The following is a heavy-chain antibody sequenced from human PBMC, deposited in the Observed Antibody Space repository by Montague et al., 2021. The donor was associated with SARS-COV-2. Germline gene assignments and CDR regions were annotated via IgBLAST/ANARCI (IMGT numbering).Heavy chain of an antibody. V-gene: IGHV3-11*06. D-gene: IGHD5-18*01. CDR1: GFTFSDYY. J-gene: IGHJ6*02. CDR3: ARTVDTAMVPLYYYYGMDV. CDR2: ISSSSSYT. Sequence: SLRLYCAASGFTFSDYYMSWIRQAPGKGLEWVSYISSSSSYTNYADSVKGRFTISRDNAKNSLYLQMNSLRAEETAVYYCARTVDTAMVPLYYYYGMDVWGQGTTVTVSS.